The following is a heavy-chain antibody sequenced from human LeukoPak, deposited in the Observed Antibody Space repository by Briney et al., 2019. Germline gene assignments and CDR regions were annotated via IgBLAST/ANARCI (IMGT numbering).Heavy chain of an antibody. J-gene: IGHJ6*03. V-gene: IGHV3-30*02. CDR3: AKDSTSPYDQDYYYYYMDV. Sequence: GGSLRLSCAASGFTFSSYGMHWVRQAPGKGLEWVAFIRYDGSNKYYADSVKGRFTISRDNSKNTLYLQMNSLRAEDTAVYYCAKDSTSPYDQDYYYYYMDVWGKGTTVTVSS. D-gene: IGHD2-2*01. CDR2: IRYDGSNK. CDR1: GFTFSSYG.